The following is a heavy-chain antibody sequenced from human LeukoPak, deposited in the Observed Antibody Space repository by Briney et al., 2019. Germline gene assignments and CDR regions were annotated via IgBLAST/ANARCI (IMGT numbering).Heavy chain of an antibody. CDR1: GFTFSSYA. Sequence: GGSLRLSCAASGFTFSSYAMSWVRQAPGKGLEWASAISGSGGSTYYADSVKGRFTISRDNSKNTLYLQMNSLRAEDTAVYYCARGVVVAATEAPFDYWGQGTLVTVSS. D-gene: IGHD2-15*01. V-gene: IGHV3-23*01. CDR2: ISGSGGST. J-gene: IGHJ4*02. CDR3: ARGVVVAATEAPFDY.